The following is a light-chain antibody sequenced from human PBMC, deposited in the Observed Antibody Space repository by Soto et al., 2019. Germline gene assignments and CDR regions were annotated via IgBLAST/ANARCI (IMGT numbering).Light chain of an antibody. Sequence: EIVLTQSPGTLSLSPGERATLSCGASQSVSSNLAWYHQKPGQAPRLLIYGASTRATGIPGRFTGSGSGTEFALTISSLQSEDFAVYYCQQYNNWPPTFGQGTKVDIK. CDR2: GAS. V-gene: IGKV3-15*01. CDR3: QQYNNWPPT. J-gene: IGKJ1*01. CDR1: QSVSSN.